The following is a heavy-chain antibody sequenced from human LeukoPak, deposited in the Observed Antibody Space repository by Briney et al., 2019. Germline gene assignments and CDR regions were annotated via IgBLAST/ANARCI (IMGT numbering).Heavy chain of an antibody. CDR1: GGSISSITSLTYY. D-gene: IGHD6-6*01. CDR3: AGLVSSSSYYFDY. CDR2: VHYSGST. Sequence: PSETLSLTCIVSGGSISSITSLTYYWNWIRQSPGTGLEWIGSVHYSGSTYYNPSLKSRVTISVDTSKNQFSLKLSSVTAADTAVYYCAGLVSSSSYYFDYWGQGTLVTVSS. J-gene: IGHJ4*02. V-gene: IGHV4-39*01.